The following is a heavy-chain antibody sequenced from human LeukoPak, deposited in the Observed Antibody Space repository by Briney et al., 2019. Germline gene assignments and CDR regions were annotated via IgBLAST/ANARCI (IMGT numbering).Heavy chain of an antibody. D-gene: IGHD1-26*01. J-gene: IGHJ4*02. V-gene: IGHV3-7*01. CDR3: ASSMVGATDY. CDR1: GFTFSSYW. CDR2: IKQDGSER. Sequence: GGSLRLSCAASGFTFSSYWMSWVRQAPGKGLEWVANIKQDGSERYYVDSVEGRFTISRDNAKNSLYLQMNSLRAEDTAVYYCASSMVGATDYWGQGTLVTVSS.